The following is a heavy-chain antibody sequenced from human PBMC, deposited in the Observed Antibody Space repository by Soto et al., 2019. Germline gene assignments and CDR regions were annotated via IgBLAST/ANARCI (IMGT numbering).Heavy chain of an antibody. J-gene: IGHJ4*02. CDR3: ARHKYEQCFGEVSFFDY. Sequence: QLQLQESGPGLVKPSETLSLTCTVSGGSISSSSYYWGWIRQPPGKGLEWIGSIYYSGSTYYNPSLKSRVTISVNTSKNQFSLKLSSVTAADTAVYYCARHKYEQCFGEVSFFDYWGQGTLVTVSS. CDR2: IYYSGST. V-gene: IGHV4-39*01. D-gene: IGHD3-10*01. CDR1: GGSISSSSYY.